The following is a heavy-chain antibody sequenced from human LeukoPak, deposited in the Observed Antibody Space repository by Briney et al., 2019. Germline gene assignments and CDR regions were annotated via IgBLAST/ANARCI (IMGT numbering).Heavy chain of an antibody. CDR3: AKTGISCPGMTCWDWFDT. Sequence: PGGSLRLSCTASGFTFSNYAMGWVRQAPEKGLEWVSGIGVSGGGAYYADSVKGRFTISRDNSKNTLYLQMNSLRADDTAVYYCAKTGISCPGMTCWDWFDTGGQGTLVTVSS. J-gene: IGHJ5*02. D-gene: IGHD1-1*01. V-gene: IGHV3-23*01. CDR2: IGVSGGGA. CDR1: GFTFSNYA.